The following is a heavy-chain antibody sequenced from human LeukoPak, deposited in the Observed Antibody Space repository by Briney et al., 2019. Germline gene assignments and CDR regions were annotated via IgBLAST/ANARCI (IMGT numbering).Heavy chain of an antibody. CDR1: GGSISSGGYY. J-gene: IGHJ2*01. D-gene: IGHD4-17*01. CDR3: ARGVGTVTTIDPQPYWYFDL. V-gene: IGHV4-30-2*01. CDR2: INHSGST. Sequence: SQTLSLTCTVSGGSISSGGYYWSWIRQPPGKGLEWIGEINHSGSTNYNPSLKSRVTISVDTSKNQFSLKLSSVTAADTAVYYCARGVGTVTTIDPQPYWYFDLWGRGTLVTVSS.